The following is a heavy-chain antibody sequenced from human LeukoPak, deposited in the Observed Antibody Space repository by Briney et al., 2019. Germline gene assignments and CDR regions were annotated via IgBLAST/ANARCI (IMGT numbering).Heavy chain of an antibody. CDR1: GGSISSSSYY. CDR3: ARHGVGATRKAFDI. CDR2: IYYSGST. J-gene: IGHJ3*02. Sequence: SETLSLTCTVSGGSISSSSYYWGWIRQPPGKGLEWIGSIYYSGSTYYNPSLKSRVTISVDTSKNQFSLKLSSVTAADTAVYYCARHGVGATRKAFDIWGQGTMVTVSS. V-gene: IGHV4-39*01. D-gene: IGHD1-26*01.